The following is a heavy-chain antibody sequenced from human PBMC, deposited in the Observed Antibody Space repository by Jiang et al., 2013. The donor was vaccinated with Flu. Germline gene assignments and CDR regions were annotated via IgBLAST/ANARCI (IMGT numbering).Heavy chain of an antibody. D-gene: IGHD5-24*01. V-gene: IGHV4-59*08. CDR2: IYYSGST. Sequence: GSGLVKPSETLSLTCTVSGGSISSYYWSWIRQPPGKGLEWIGYIYYSGSTNYNPSLKSRVTISVDTSKNQFSLKLSSVTAADTAVYYCARIGVMATIWEGFWFDPWGQGTLVTVSS. CDR1: GGSISSYY. J-gene: IGHJ5*02. CDR3: ARIGVMATIWEGFWFDP.